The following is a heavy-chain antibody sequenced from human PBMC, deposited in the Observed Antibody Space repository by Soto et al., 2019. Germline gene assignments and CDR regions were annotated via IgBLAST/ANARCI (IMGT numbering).Heavy chain of an antibody. J-gene: IGHJ4*02. Sequence: EVQLLESGGGLVQPGGSLRLSCAASGFTFSSYAMSWVRQAPGKGLEWVSAISGSGGSTYYADSVKGRFTISRDNSKNTLYLQMNSLRAEDTAVYYCAKAHYDFWSGYYTHYYFDYWGQGTLVTVSS. V-gene: IGHV3-23*01. D-gene: IGHD3-3*01. CDR2: ISGSGGST. CDR3: AKAHYDFWSGYYTHYYFDY. CDR1: GFTFSSYA.